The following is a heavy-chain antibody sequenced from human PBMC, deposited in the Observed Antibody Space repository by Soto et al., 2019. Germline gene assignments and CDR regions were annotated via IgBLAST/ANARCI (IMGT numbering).Heavy chain of an antibody. CDR3: ATLVVCSGGSCYSLAEYFQH. V-gene: IGHV4-59*06. J-gene: IGHJ1*01. Sequence: TLSLTCTVSGGSISSYYWSWIRQPPGKGLEWIGYIYYSGSTYYNPSLKSRVTISVDTSKNQFSLKLSSVTAADTAVYYCATLVVCSGGSCYSLAEYFQHWGQGTLVTVSS. D-gene: IGHD2-15*01. CDR2: IYYSGST. CDR1: GGSISSYY.